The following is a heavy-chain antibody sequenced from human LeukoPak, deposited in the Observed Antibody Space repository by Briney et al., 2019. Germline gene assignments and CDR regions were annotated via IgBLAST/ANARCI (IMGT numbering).Heavy chain of an antibody. J-gene: IGHJ4*02. CDR1: GFTFSSYG. Sequence: PGGSLRLSCAASGFTFSSYGMQWVRQAPGKGLEWVAVMSYDGSNKYYADSVKGRFTISRDNSKNTLYLQMNSLGPDDTAVYYCAKDRGSGGYNFMDYWGQGALVTVSS. D-gene: IGHD1-1*01. CDR2: MSYDGSNK. V-gene: IGHV3-30*18. CDR3: AKDRGSGGYNFMDY.